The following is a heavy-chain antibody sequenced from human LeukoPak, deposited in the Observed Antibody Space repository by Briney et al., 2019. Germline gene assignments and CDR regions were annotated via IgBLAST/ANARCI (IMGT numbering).Heavy chain of an antibody. J-gene: IGHJ4*02. D-gene: IGHD1-26*01. CDR1: GYTFTSYY. CDR3: ARGRYSGSTTPHFDY. CDR2: INPSGGST. Sequence: ASVKVSCKASGYTFTSYYMHWVRQAPGQGLEWMGIINPSGGSTSYAQKFPGRVTMTRDTSTSTVYMELSSLRSEDTAVYYCARGRYSGSTTPHFDYWGQGTLVTVSS. V-gene: IGHV1-46*01.